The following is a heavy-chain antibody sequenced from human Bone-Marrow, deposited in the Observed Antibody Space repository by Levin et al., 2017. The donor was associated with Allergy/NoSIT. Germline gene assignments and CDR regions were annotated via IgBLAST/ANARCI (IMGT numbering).Heavy chain of an antibody. D-gene: IGHD3-10*01. CDR1: GGTFSSYA. CDR2: IIPIFGTA. CDR3: ARDYGSGSEPKYYFDY. V-gene: IGHV1-69*06. Sequence: SVKVSCKASGGTFSSYAISWVRQAPGQGLEWMGGIIPIFGTANYAQKFQGRVTITADKSTSTAYMELSSLRSEDTAVYYCARDYGSGSEPKYYFDYWGQGTLVTVSS. J-gene: IGHJ4*02.